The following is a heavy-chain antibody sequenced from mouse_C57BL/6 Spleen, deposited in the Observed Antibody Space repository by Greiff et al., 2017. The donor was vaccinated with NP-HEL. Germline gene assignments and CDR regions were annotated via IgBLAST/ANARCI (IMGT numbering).Heavy chain of an antibody. Sequence: DVQLVESGGGLVKPGGSLKLSCAASGFTFSSYAMSWVRQTPEKRLEWVATISDGGSYTYYPDNVKGRFTISRDNAKNNLYLQMSHLKSEDTAMYYCARDYGYDEGYAMDYWGQGTSVTVSS. J-gene: IGHJ4*01. CDR3: ARDYGYDEGYAMDY. CDR2: ISDGGSYT. D-gene: IGHD2-2*01. V-gene: IGHV5-4*01. CDR1: GFTFSSYA.